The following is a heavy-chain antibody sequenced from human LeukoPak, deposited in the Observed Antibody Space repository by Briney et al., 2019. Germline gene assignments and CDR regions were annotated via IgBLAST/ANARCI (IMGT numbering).Heavy chain of an antibody. CDR1: GFTVSSHY. Sequence: PGGSLRLSCAASGFTVSSHYMTWVRQAPGKGLEWVSVIYSGGSTYYADSVKGRFTISRDNANDTLYLQMNSLRAEDTALYYCATSARTYIGSSLDYWGQGTLVTVSS. CDR3: ATSARTYIGSSLDY. CDR2: IYSGGST. J-gene: IGHJ4*02. V-gene: IGHV3-66*01. D-gene: IGHD2-15*01.